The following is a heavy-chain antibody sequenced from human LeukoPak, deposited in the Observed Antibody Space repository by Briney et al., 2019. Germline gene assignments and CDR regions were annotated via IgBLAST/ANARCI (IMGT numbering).Heavy chain of an antibody. CDR2: ISGDGGST. J-gene: IGHJ4*02. D-gene: IGHD2-15*01. CDR1: GFTFDDYA. Sequence: PGGSLRLSCAASGFTFDDYAMHWVRQAPGKGLEWVSLISGDGGSTFYADSVKGRFTISRDNSKNSLYLRMNSLRTEDTALYYCAKILGYCSGGSCYSLDYWGQGTLVTVSS. V-gene: IGHV3-43*02. CDR3: AKILGYCSGGSCYSLDY.